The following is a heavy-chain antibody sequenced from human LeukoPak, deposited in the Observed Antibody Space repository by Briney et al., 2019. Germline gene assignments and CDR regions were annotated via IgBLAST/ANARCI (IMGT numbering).Heavy chain of an antibody. D-gene: IGHD3-22*01. CDR1: GGSISNSNYY. CDR3: ARRAEYYYDSSGYYYPNDAFDI. Sequence: SETLSLTCTVSGGSISNSNYYWGWIRQPPGKGLEWIGNIYYSGSTNYNPSLKSRVTISVDTSKNQFSLKLSSVTAADTAVYYCARRAEYYYDSSGYYYPNDAFDIWGQGTMVTVSS. CDR2: IYYSGST. V-gene: IGHV4-39*07. J-gene: IGHJ3*02.